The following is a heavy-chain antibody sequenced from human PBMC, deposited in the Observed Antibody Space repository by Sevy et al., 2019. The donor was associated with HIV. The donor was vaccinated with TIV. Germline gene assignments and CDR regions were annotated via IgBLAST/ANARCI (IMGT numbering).Heavy chain of an antibody. V-gene: IGHV3-48*02. CDR1: GFNFRGYS. CDR2: IRNTDNTI. Sequence: GGSLRLSCVASGFNFRGYSMHWVRQAPGKGLEWVSYIRNTDNTIFYADSVKGRFTISRDNAKDSLYLQMNSLIDEDTALYYCARDLGWRYCDYWGQGTLVTVSS. D-gene: IGHD6-19*01. J-gene: IGHJ4*02. CDR3: ARDLGWRYCDY.